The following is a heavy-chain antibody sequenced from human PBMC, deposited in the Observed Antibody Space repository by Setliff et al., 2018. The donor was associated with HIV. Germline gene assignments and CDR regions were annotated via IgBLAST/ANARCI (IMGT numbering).Heavy chain of an antibody. CDR3: EVAGQ. J-gene: IGHJ4*02. D-gene: IGHD6-19*01. CDR1: GGSISGHY. V-gene: IGHV4-4*07. Sequence: SETLSLTCTVSGGSISGHYWSWIRQPAGKGLEWIGRICSSANTDYNPSLKSRVTISLYTSDNQFSLRLSSVTAADTAVYYCEVAGQWGQGTLVTVSS. CDR2: ICSSANT.